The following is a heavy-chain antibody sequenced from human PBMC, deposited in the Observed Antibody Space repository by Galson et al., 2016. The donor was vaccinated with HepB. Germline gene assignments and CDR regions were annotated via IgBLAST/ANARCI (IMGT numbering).Heavy chain of an antibody. CDR2: IYPRDSDV. V-gene: IGHV5-51*01. CDR3: ARLGGAVPFDY. CDR1: GYKFTTYW. Sequence: QSGAEVKKPGESLKISCQVSGYKFTTYWIGWVRQMPGKGLEWMGLIYPRDSDVTYSPSFQGQVTISADKSITTAYLQWCSLKASDTAMYYCARLGGAVPFDYWGQGTLVTVSS. D-gene: IGHD2-2*01. J-gene: IGHJ4*02.